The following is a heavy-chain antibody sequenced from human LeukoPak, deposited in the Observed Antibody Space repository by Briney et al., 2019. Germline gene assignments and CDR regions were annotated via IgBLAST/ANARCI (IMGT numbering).Heavy chain of an antibody. CDR3: AREVVVITTGAFDI. CDR2: IYYSGST. J-gene: IGHJ3*02. Sequence: PSETLSLTCTVSGGSISSSSYYWGWIRQPPGKGLEWIGSIYYSGSTYYNPSLKSRVTISVDTSKNQFSLKLSSVTAADTAVYYCAREVVVITTGAFDIWGQGTMATVSS. CDR1: GGSISSSSYY. V-gene: IGHV4-39*07. D-gene: IGHD3-22*01.